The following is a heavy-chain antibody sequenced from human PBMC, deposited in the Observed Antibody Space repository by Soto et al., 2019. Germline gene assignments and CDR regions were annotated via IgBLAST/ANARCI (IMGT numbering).Heavy chain of an antibody. D-gene: IGHD6-6*01. CDR2: ISSSSSYI. Sequence: GGSLRLSCAASGFTFSSYSMNWVRQAPGKGLEWVSSISSSSSYIYYADSVKGRFTISRDNAKNSLYLQMNSLSGEDTAVYYCARDRTSIAARHDAFDIWGQGTMVTVSS. J-gene: IGHJ3*02. CDR3: ARDRTSIAARHDAFDI. V-gene: IGHV3-21*01. CDR1: GFTFSSYS.